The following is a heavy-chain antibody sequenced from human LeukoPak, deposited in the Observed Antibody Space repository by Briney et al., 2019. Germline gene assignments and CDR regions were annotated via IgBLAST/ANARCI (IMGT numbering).Heavy chain of an antibody. CDR1: GYSFTSYC. V-gene: IGHV5-51*01. CDR2: IYPGDSDT. J-gene: IGHJ6*02. D-gene: IGHD1-26*01. Sequence: GESLKISCKGSGYSFTSYCIGWVRQMPGKGLEWMGIIYPGDSDTRYSPSFQGQVTISADKSISTAYLQWSSLKASDTAMYYCARHGAGATGYYYGMDVWGQGTAVTVSS. CDR3: ARHGAGATGYYYGMDV.